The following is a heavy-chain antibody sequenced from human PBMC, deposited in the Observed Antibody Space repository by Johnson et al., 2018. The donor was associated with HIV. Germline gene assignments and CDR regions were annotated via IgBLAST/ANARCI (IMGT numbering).Heavy chain of an antibody. CDR2: IYSGGST. CDR3: ARDLDTAMVTCAFDI. V-gene: IGHV3-66*01. Sequence: VLLVESGGGLVQPGGSLRLSCAASGFTVSSNYMSWVRQAPGMGLEWVSVIYSGGSTYYADSVKGRFTISRDNSKNTLYLQMNSLRAEDTAVYYCARDLDTAMVTCAFDIWGQGTMVTVSS. CDR1: GFTVSSNY. J-gene: IGHJ3*02. D-gene: IGHD5-18*01.